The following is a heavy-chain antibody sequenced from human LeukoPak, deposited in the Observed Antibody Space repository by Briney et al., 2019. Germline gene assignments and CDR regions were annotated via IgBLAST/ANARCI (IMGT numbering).Heavy chain of an antibody. D-gene: IGHD3-22*01. CDR2: INPNSRTT. Sequence: ASVKVSCKASGYTFTDYYMHWVRQAPGQGLEWMGRINPNSRTTNYAQKFQDRVSMTRDTSISTAYMELSRLTPDDTAVYYCASVFSTGGYYSYDAFDIWGQGTMVTVSS. V-gene: IGHV1-2*06. J-gene: IGHJ3*02. CDR1: GYTFTDYY. CDR3: ASVFSTGGYYSYDAFDI.